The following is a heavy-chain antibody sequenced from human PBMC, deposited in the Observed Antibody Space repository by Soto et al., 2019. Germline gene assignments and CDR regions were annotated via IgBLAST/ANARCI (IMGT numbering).Heavy chain of an antibody. Sequence: QVQLVQSGAEVKKPGVSVKVSCKASGYTFTSYGISWVRQAPGQGLEWMGWISAYNGNTNYAQKLQGRVTMTTDTSTSTAYMELRSLRSDDTVVYYCTRGGIFGQPVLGWYFDLWGRVTLVTVSS. CDR3: TRGGIFGQPVLGWYFDL. D-gene: IGHD3-16*01. CDR1: GYTFTSYG. V-gene: IGHV1-18*01. J-gene: IGHJ2*01. CDR2: ISAYNGNT.